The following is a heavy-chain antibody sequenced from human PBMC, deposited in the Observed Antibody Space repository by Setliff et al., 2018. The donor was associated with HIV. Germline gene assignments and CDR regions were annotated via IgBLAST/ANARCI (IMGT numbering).Heavy chain of an antibody. D-gene: IGHD3-10*01. CDR2: INHSGST. CDR3: ARGRPFWGRLWWFDP. Sequence: LTCAVYGGSFSGYYWSWIRQPPGKGLEWIGEINHSGSTNYNPSLKSRVTISVDTSKNQFSLKLSSVTAADTAVYYCARGRPFWGRLWWFDPWGQGTLVTVSS. V-gene: IGHV4-34*01. J-gene: IGHJ5*02. CDR1: GGSFSGYY.